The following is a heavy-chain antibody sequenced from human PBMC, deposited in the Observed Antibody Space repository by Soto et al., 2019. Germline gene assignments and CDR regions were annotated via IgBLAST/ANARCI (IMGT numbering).Heavy chain of an antibody. J-gene: IGHJ4*02. D-gene: IGHD4-17*01. CDR1: GGTFSSYA. Sequence: QVQLVQSGAQVKKPGSSVKVSFKASGGTFSSYAISWVRQAPGQGLEWMGGIIPISGTANYAQKFQGRVTITAYESTGTAYMELSSLRSEDTAVYYSASRRDYGDYEPLSRFDYWGQGTLVTVSS. CDR3: ASRRDYGDYEPLSRFDY. CDR2: IIPISGTA. V-gene: IGHV1-69*01.